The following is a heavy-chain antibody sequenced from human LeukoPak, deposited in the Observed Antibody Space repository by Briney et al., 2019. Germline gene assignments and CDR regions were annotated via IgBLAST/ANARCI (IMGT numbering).Heavy chain of an antibody. V-gene: IGHV4-38-2*02. J-gene: IGHJ4*02. D-gene: IGHD2-21*02. CDR1: GFYVSSGYY. Sequence: SEALSLTCTVSGFYVSSGYYWGWIRQPPGEGLQWIGSIYHRGTTYYNPSLKSRVSMSVDTSKNQFSLKLSSVTAADTAVYYCARSPRRVTATIYFDYWGQGTLVTASS. CDR3: ARSPRRVTATIYFDY. CDR2: IYHRGTT.